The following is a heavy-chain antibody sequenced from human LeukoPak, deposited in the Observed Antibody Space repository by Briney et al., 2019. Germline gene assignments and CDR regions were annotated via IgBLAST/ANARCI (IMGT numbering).Heavy chain of an antibody. CDR2: IYSGGKT. D-gene: IGHD3-22*01. CDR3: ARGKPGIYMIVAYYFDY. J-gene: IGHJ4*02. Sequence: PGGSLRLSCAASGFTVSSNYISWVRQAPGKGLEWVSVIYSGGKTFYADSVKGRFTISGDKSKNTLYLQMNSLRAEDTAVYYCARGKPGIYMIVAYYFDYWGQGTLVTVSS. V-gene: IGHV3-53*01. CDR1: GFTVSSNY.